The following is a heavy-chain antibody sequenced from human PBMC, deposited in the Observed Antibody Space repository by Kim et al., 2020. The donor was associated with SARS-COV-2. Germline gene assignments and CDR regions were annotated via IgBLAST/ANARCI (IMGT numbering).Heavy chain of an antibody. Sequence: GGSLRLSCAASGFTFSSYSMNWVRQAPGKGLEWVSYISSSSSTIYYADSVKGRFTISRDNAKNSLYLQMNSLRDEDTAVYYCARDRESGAADLYWYFDLWGRGTLVTVSS. V-gene: IGHV3-48*02. CDR1: GFTFSSYS. CDR2: ISSSSSTI. J-gene: IGHJ2*01. D-gene: IGHD6-25*01. CDR3: ARDRESGAADLYWYFDL.